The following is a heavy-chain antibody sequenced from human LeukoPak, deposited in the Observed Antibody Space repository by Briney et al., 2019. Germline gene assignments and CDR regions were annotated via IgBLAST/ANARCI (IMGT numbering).Heavy chain of an antibody. D-gene: IGHD2-15*01. CDR3: ARGILNY. CDR2: INHSGST. J-gene: IGHJ4*02. V-gene: IGHV4-34*01. Sequence: SETLSLTCAVYGGSFSGYYWSWIRQPPGKGLEWIREINHSGSTNYNPSLKSRVTISVDTSKNQFSLKLSSVTAADTAVYYCARGILNYWGQGTLVTVSS. CDR1: GGSFSGYY.